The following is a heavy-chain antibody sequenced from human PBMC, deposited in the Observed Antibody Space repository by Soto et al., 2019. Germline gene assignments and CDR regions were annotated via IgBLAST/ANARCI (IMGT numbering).Heavy chain of an antibody. CDR2: INHSGST. D-gene: IGHD3-16*01. CDR1: GGSFSGYY. Sequence: SETLSLTCAVYGGSFSGYYWSWIRQPPGKGLEWIGEINHSGSTNYNPSLKSRVTISVDTSKNQFSLKLSSVTAADTAVYYCASGRMIWAFDIWGQGTMVTVSS. J-gene: IGHJ3*02. CDR3: ASGRMIWAFDI. V-gene: IGHV4-34*01.